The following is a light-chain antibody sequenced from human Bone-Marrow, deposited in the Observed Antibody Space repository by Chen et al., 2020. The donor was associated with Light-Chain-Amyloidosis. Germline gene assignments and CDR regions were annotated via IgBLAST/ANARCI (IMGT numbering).Light chain of an antibody. J-gene: IGLJ3*02. CDR3: QSYQGSSQGV. V-gene: IGLV6-57*01. Sequence: NLMLTQPPSLSESPGRTVIISCTRGSGSIATNYVQWYQQRPGSSPTTVIYEDDQRPSGVPDRFSGSIDRSSNSASLTISGLKTEDEADYYCQSYQGSSQGVFGGGTKLTVL. CDR2: EDD. CDR1: SGSIATNY.